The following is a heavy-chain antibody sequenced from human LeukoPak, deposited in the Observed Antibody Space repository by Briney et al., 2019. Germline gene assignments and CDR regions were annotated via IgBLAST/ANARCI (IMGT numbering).Heavy chain of an antibody. Sequence: GGSLRLSCAASGFTFSSYGMHWVRQAPGKGLEWVAFIRYDGSNKYYADSVKGRFTISRDNSKNTLYLQMNSLRAVDTAVYYCAKDEVYCSGGSCYHYWGQGTLVTVSS. CDR2: IRYDGSNK. J-gene: IGHJ4*02. V-gene: IGHV3-30*02. CDR1: GFTFSSYG. D-gene: IGHD2-15*01. CDR3: AKDEVYCSGGSCYHY.